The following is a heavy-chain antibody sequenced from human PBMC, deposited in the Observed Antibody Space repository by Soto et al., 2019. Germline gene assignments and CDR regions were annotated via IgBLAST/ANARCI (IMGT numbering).Heavy chain of an antibody. V-gene: IGHV3-9*01. CDR2: ISWNSGSI. CDR3: AKDNPGSIRSWRVAAPHWFDP. J-gene: IGHJ5*02. Sequence: GGSLSLSCAASGFTFDDYAMHWVRQAPGKGLEWVSGISWNSGSIGYADSVKGRFTISRDNAKNSLYLQMNSLRAEDTALYYCAKDNPGSIRSWRVAAPHWFDPWGQGTLVTVSS. D-gene: IGHD2-15*01. CDR1: GFTFDDYA.